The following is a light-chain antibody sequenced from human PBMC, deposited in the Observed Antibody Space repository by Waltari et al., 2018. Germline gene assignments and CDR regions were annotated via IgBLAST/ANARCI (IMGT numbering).Light chain of an antibody. CDR2: AAS. Sequence: AIRMTQSPSSFSASTGDRVTITCRANEGITSYLAWYQQKPGKAPKLLIYAASTLHSGVPSRFRGSGSGTDFTLTISCLQSEDFATYYCQQYFSYPLTFGGGTKVEIK. V-gene: IGKV1-8*01. J-gene: IGKJ4*01. CDR3: QQYFSYPLT. CDR1: EGITSY.